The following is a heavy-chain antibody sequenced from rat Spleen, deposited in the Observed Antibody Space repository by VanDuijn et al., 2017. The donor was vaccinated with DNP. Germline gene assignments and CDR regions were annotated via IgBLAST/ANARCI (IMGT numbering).Heavy chain of an antibody. D-gene: IGHD1-2*01. Sequence: EVQLVASGGGLVQPGSSLKLSCAASGFTFSDYNMAWVRQAPKKGLEWVATISYDGSSGDYRDSVKGRFTISRDNAENTVYLQMSSLRSEDTATYYCASWAPIAPLSTSNYWGQGVMVTVSS. J-gene: IGHJ2*01. CDR2: ISYDGSSG. CDR3: ASWAPIAPLSTSNY. CDR1: GFTFSDYN. V-gene: IGHV5-7*01.